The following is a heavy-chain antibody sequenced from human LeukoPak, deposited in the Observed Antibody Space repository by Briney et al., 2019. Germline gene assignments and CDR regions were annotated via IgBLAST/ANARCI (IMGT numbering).Heavy chain of an antibody. Sequence: SETLSLTCTVSGGSISSSSYYWGWIRQPPGKGLEWIGSIYYSGSTYYNPSLKSRVTISVYTSKNQFSLKLSSVTAADTAVYYCASQSRAGYCSGGSCSPVAEYFQHWGQGTLVTVSS. D-gene: IGHD2-15*01. CDR1: GGSISSSSYY. V-gene: IGHV4-39*07. CDR2: IYYSGST. J-gene: IGHJ1*01. CDR3: ASQSRAGYCSGGSCSPVAEYFQH.